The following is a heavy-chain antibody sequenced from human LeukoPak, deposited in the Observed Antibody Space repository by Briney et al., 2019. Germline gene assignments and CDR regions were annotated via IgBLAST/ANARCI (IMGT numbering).Heavy chain of an antibody. V-gene: IGHV4-59*01. CDR2: IYYSGST. CDR3: ARDRSIAVADDRWFDP. D-gene: IGHD6-19*01. CDR1: GGSISSYY. J-gene: IGHJ5*02. Sequence: SETLSLTCTVSGGSISSYYWSWIRQPPGKGLDWIGYIYYSGSTNYNPSLKSRVTISVDTSKNQFSLKLSSVTAADTAVYYCARDRSIAVADDRWFDPWGQGTLVTVSS.